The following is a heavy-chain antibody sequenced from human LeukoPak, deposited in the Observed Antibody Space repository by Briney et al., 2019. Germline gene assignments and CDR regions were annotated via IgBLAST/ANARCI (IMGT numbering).Heavy chain of an antibody. Sequence: PGGSLRLPCAASGFTFSSYAMSWVRQSPGKGLEWVSAISGSGGNTYSADSVKGRCTISRDNSLQTLFLHMNSLRAEDTAVYYCARGMSATSGYLELEYWGQGALVTVST. D-gene: IGHD3-22*01. J-gene: IGHJ4*02. V-gene: IGHV3-23*01. CDR2: ISGSGGNT. CDR3: ARGMSATSGYLELEY. CDR1: GFTFSSYA.